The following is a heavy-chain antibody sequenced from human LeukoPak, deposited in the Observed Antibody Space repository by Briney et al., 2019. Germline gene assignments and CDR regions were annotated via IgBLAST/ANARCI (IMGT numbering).Heavy chain of an antibody. CDR3: ASGNAKRSYYGSGRPYYYYGMDV. V-gene: IGHV4-30-2*01. CDR1: GGSISSGGYS. D-gene: IGHD3-10*01. CDR2: IYHSGST. J-gene: IGHJ6*02. Sequence: SETLSLTCAVSGGSISSGGYSWSWIRQPPGKGLEWIGYIYHSGSTYYNPSLKSRVTISVDRSKNQFSLKLSSVTAADTAVYYCASGNAKRSYYGSGRPYYYYGMDVWGQGTTVTVSS.